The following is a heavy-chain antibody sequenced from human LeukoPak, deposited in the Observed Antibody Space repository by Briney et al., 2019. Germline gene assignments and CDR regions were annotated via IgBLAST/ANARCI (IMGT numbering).Heavy chain of an antibody. CDR1: GYSFTSCW. CDR2: IYPGDSDT. J-gene: IGHJ6*02. D-gene: IGHD2-2*01. Sequence: GESLKISCKGSGYSFTSCWIGWVRQLPGKGLEWMGIIYPGDSDTRYSPSFQGQVTISADKSISTAYLQWSSLKASDTAMYYCARQGVSVVPGMDVWGQGTTVTVSS. CDR3: ARQGVSVVPGMDV. V-gene: IGHV5-51*01.